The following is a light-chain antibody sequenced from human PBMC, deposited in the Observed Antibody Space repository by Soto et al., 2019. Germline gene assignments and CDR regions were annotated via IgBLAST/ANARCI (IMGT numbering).Light chain of an antibody. CDR1: QSVRSN. Sequence: EIVMTQSPGTLSVSPGERATLSCRSSQSVRSNLAWYQQKPGQAPRLLIYGASTRATGIPARFSGSGSVTELTRTISSLQSEDFAVYYCQQYNDWPGTFGQGTTLEVK. CDR2: GAS. J-gene: IGKJ2*01. CDR3: QQYNDWPGT. V-gene: IGKV3-15*01.